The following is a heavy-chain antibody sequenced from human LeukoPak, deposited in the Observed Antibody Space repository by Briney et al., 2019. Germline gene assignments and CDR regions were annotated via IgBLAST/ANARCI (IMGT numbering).Heavy chain of an antibody. D-gene: IGHD1-26*01. CDR3: ARKRPYGNFDY. CDR1: GFTFSSYA. J-gene: IGHJ4*02. V-gene: IGHV3-21*01. CDR2: ISSSSSYI. Sequence: GGSLRLSCAASGFTFSSYAMSWVRQAPGKGLEWVSAISSSSSYIYYADPVKGRFTISRDNAKNSLYLQMNSLRAEDTAVYYRARKRPYGNFDYWGQGTLVTVSS.